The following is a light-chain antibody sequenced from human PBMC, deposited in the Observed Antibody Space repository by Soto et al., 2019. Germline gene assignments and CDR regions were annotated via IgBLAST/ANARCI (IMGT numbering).Light chain of an antibody. V-gene: IGLV2-23*02. CDR2: EVS. CDR1: SSDVGSYNL. Sequence: QSALTQPASVSGSPGQSITISCTGTSSDVGSYNLVSWYQQHPGKAPKLMIYEVSKRPSGVSNRFSGSKSGNTASLTISGRQAEDEADYYCCLYAGSSTVVFGGGTKLTVL. CDR3: CLYAGSSTVV. J-gene: IGLJ2*01.